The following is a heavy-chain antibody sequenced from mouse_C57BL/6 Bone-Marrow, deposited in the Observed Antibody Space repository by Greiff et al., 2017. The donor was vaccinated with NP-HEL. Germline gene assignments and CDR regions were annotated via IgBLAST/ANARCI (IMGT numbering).Heavy chain of an antibody. Sequence: EVQVVESGGGLVKPGGSLKLSCAASGFTFSSYAMSWVRQTPEKRLEWVATISDGGSYTYYPDNVKGRFTISRDNAKNNLYLQMSHLKSEDTAMYYCARDRWDYGNSDYWGQGTTLTVSS. CDR3: ARDRWDYGNSDY. D-gene: IGHD1-1*01. CDR1: GFTFSSYA. CDR2: ISDGGSYT. V-gene: IGHV5-4*01. J-gene: IGHJ2*01.